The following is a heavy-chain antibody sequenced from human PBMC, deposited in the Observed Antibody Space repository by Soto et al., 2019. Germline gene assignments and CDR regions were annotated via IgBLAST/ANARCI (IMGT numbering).Heavy chain of an antibody. D-gene: IGHD6-19*01. J-gene: IGHJ4*02. CDR2: INHSGSI. CDR3: ARPFDTSGWYDY. CDR1: GGSFSGYY. Sequence: PSETLSLTCAVHGGSFSGYYWSWIRQPPGKGLEWIGEINHSGSIHYNPSLKSRVTISADTPNNQFSLKLSSVTASDTAMYYCARPFDTSGWYDYWGQGTLVTVSS. V-gene: IGHV4-34*01.